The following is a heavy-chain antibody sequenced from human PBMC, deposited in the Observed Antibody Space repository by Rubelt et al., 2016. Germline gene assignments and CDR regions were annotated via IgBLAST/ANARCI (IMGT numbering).Heavy chain of an antibody. CDR2: INHSGST. CDR1: GGSFSGYY. D-gene: IGHD3-10*01. J-gene: IGHJ5*02. CDR3: ARGRITMVRGRNWFDP. Sequence: QVQLQQWGAGLLKPSETLSLTCAVYGGSFSGYYWSWIRQSPGKGLEWIGEINHSGSTNYNPSLKSRVTISVDTSRNQFSLKLSSVTAADTAVYYCARGRITMVRGRNWFDPWGQGTLVTVSS. V-gene: IGHV4-34*01.